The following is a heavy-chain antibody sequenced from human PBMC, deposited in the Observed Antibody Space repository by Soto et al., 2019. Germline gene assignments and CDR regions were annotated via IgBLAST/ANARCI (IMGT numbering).Heavy chain of an antibody. CDR2: ISGGGGST. Sequence: GGSLRLSCAASGFSFNIFAMNWVRQAPGKGLEWVSGISGGGGSTYYADSVKGRFTISRDNSNNTLYLQMNSLRAEDTAVYYCAKDPTSYDSSAQFDSWGQGT. V-gene: IGHV3-23*01. CDR1: GFSFNIFA. CDR3: AKDPTSYDSSAQFDS. D-gene: IGHD3-22*01. J-gene: IGHJ4*02.